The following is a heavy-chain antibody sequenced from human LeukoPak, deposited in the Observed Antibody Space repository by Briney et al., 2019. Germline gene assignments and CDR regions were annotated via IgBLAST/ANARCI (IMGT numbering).Heavy chain of an antibody. CDR2: ISFDGSDK. D-gene: IGHD5-12*01. Sequence: PGGSLRLSCAASGFTFSSYAMSWVRQAPGKGPEWVAVISFDGSDKYYTDSLKGRFTISRDNSKNTLYLQMNSLRAEDTAVYDCARDAKVGAIPDRGDYFDYWGQGTLVTVSS. CDR1: GFTFSSYA. J-gene: IGHJ4*02. CDR3: ARDAKVGAIPDRGDYFDY. V-gene: IGHV3-30*03.